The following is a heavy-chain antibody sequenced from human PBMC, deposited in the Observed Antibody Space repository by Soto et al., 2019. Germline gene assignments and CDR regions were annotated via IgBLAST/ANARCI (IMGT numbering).Heavy chain of an antibody. V-gene: IGHV4-39*01. Sequence: SETLSLTCTVSGGSISSSSHYWGWIRQPPGKGLEWIGSIYYSGSTYYNPSLKSRVTISVDTSKNQFSLKLSSVTAADTAVYYCARRIRYGLDFDYWGQGTLVTVSS. J-gene: IGHJ4*02. CDR3: ARRIRYGLDFDY. D-gene: IGHD5-18*01. CDR1: GGSISSSSHY. CDR2: IYYSGST.